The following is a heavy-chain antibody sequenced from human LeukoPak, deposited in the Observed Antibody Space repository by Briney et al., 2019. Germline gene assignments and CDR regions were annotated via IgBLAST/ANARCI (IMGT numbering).Heavy chain of an antibody. CDR3: AGTTVRGNWFDP. J-gene: IGHJ5*02. V-gene: IGHV4-59*01. D-gene: IGHD4-17*01. CDR1: GGSISSYY. Sequence: SETLSLTCTISGGSISSYYWSWIRQPPGKGLDWIGYIYYSGSTNYNPSLKSRVTMSVDTSKNQFSLKLSSVTAADTAVYYCAGTTVRGNWFDPWGQGTLVTVSS. CDR2: IYYSGST.